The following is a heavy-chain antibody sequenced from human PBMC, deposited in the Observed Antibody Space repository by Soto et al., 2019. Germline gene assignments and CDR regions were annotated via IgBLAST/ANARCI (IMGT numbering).Heavy chain of an antibody. D-gene: IGHD3-3*01. Sequence: PGGSLRLSCAASGFTFSGSAIHWVRQASGKGLEWVGSIGDKVNKYATAYAASVTGRFTISRDDSKNMAYLQMNSLKTDDTAVYYCGYDFWSGYYSVGQTSGMDVWGQGTTVTVSS. J-gene: IGHJ6*02. CDR1: GFTFSGSA. CDR2: IGDKVNKYAT. V-gene: IGHV3-73*01. CDR3: GYDFWSGYYSVGQTSGMDV.